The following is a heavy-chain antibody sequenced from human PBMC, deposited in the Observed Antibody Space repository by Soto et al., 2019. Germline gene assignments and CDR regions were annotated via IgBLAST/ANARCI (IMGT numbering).Heavy chain of an antibody. CDR3: ARDLWVEPELYYYGMDV. CDR1: GDSISSADYY. D-gene: IGHD1-1*01. Sequence: SETLSLTCTVSGDSISSADYYWSWIRQTPGKGLEWIGRIFYSGTTYYNPSLKSRLTISVDTSKNHFSLRLTSVTAADTAVYYCARDLWVEPELYYYGMDVWGQGTTVTVSS. CDR2: IFYSGTT. J-gene: IGHJ6*02. V-gene: IGHV4-30-4*01.